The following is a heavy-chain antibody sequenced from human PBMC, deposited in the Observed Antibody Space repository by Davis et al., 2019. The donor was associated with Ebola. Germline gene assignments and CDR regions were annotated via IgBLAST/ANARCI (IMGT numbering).Heavy chain of an antibody. V-gene: IGHV1-18*01. CDR3: ARAQFPTTSDH. D-gene: IGHD1-1*01. J-gene: IGHJ4*02. Sequence: AASVKVSCKASGYTFTNYGINWVRQTPGQGLEWMGWISTYYDNTNYVQKFQGRVTMTTDTSTSTVYMEVGSLRSDDTAVYYCARAQFPTTSDHWGQGTLVTVSS. CDR1: GYTFTNYG. CDR2: ISTYYDNT.